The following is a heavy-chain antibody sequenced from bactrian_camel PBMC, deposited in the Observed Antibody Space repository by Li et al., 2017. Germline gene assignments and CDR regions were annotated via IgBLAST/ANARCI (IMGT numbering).Heavy chain of an antibody. Sequence: HVQLVESGGGSVQPGGSLRLSCAASGFTFSSNSMTWVRQAPGKGLEWVSSIYGDGSNTYYADSVKGRFTISQDSTRNTLFLQMNDLKPDDTALYLCAADDQGDYCLPGVLLVNYQYDYWGRGTQVTVS. CDR1: GFTFSSNS. CDR2: IYGDGSNT. CDR3: AADDQGDYCLPGVLLVNYQYDY. V-gene: IGHV3S6*01. J-gene: IGHJ4*01. D-gene: IGHD3*01.